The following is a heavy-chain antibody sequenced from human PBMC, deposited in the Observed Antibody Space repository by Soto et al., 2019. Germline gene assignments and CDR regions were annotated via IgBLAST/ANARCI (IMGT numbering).Heavy chain of an antibody. D-gene: IGHD5-12*01. CDR2: IHSDVTT. V-gene: IGHV3-53*01. CDR1: GFSVSSNS. J-gene: IGHJ5*02. CDR3: ARELSGSWYNWFDP. Sequence: GGSLRLSCAASGFSVSSNSMSWVRQAPGKGLEWVSVIHSDVTTYYADSVKGRFIISRDNSKDTLYLQMNRLRAEDTAVYYCARELSGSWYNWFDPWGQGTLVTVSS.